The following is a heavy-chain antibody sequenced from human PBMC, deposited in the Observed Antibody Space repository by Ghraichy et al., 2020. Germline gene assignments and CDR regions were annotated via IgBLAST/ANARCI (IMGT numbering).Heavy chain of an antibody. D-gene: IGHD3-3*01. CDR1: GGSFSGYY. Sequence: SETLSLTCAVYGGSFSGYYWSWIRQPPGKGLEWIGEINHSGSTNYNPSLKSRVTISVDTSKNQFSLKLSSVTAADTAVYYCARGDYDFWSGYYTGGYFQHWGQGTLVTVSS. CDR3: ARGDYDFWSGYYTGGYFQH. CDR2: INHSGST. J-gene: IGHJ1*01. V-gene: IGHV4-34*01.